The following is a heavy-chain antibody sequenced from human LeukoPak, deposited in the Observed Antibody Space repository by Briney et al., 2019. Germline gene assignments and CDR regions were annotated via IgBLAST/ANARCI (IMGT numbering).Heavy chain of an antibody. CDR3: AREKRILWFGGLPLAYNWFDP. V-gene: IGHV4-4*07. D-gene: IGHD3-10*01. J-gene: IGHJ5*02. CDR1: GGSISSYY. Sequence: PSETLSLTCTVSGGSISSYYWSWIRQPAGKGLEWIGRIYTSGSTNYNPSLKSRVTMSVDTSKNQFSLKLSSVTAADTAVYYCAREKRILWFGGLPLAYNWFDPWGQGTLVTVSS. CDR2: IYTSGST.